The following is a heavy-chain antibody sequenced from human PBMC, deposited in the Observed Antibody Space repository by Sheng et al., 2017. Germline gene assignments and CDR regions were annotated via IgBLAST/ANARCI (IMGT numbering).Heavy chain of an antibody. CDR3: ARGRKGDYIWGSSYYFDY. V-gene: IGHV4-34*01. CDR1: GGSFSGYY. CDR2: INHSGST. Sequence: QVQLQQWGAGLLKPSETLSLTCAVYGGSFSGYYWSWIRQPPREGAWSGIGEINHSGSTNYNPSLKSRVTISVDTSKNQFSLKLSSVTAADTAVYYCARGRKGDYIWGSSYYFDYWGQGTLVTVSS. D-gene: IGHD3-16*01. J-gene: IGHJ4*02.